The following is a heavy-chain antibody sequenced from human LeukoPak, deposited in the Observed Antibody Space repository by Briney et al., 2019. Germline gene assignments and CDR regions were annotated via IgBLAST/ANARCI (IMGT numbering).Heavy chain of an antibody. D-gene: IGHD3-10*01. CDR2: ISGSGGST. J-gene: IGHJ4*02. CDR1: GFTFSSHA. CDR3: AKAGYYGSGSYFPFDY. Sequence: PGGSLRLSCAASGFTFSSHAMSWVRQAPGKGLEWVSAISGSGGSTYYADSVKGRFTISRDNSKNTLYLQMNSLRAEDTAVYYCAKAGYYGSGSYFPFDYWGQGTLVTVSS. V-gene: IGHV3-23*01.